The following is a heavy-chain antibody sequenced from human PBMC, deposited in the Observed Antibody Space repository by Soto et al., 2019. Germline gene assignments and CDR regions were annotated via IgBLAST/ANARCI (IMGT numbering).Heavy chain of an antibody. CDR2: IKPDGSER. D-gene: IGHD6-19*01. CDR3: GGERGWNLFDC. J-gene: IGHJ4*01. CDR1: EFTFGSYW. Sequence: EVQLVESGGGWVQPGGSLRLSCVASEFTFGSYWMTWVRQAPGKGLERVANIKPDGSERHYLDSVKGRFTISRDNAKNSLYLQMNSLRAEGTAVCFCGGERGWNLFDCWGQGTLVIVSS. V-gene: IGHV3-7*04.